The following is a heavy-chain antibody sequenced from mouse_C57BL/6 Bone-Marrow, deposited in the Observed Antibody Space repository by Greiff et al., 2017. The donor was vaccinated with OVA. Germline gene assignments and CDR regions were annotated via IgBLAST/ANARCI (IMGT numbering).Heavy chain of an antibody. CDR2: IHPNSGST. CDR3: ARGSYGSGYFDV. CDR1: GYTFTSYW. J-gene: IGHJ1*03. V-gene: IGHV1-64*01. Sequence: VQLQQSGAELVKPGASVKLSCKASGYTFTSYWMHWVKQRPGQGLEWIGMIHPNSGSTNYNEKFKSKATLTVDKSSSTAYMQLSSLTSEDSAVDYCARGSYGSGYFDVWGTGTTVTVSS. D-gene: IGHD1-1*01.